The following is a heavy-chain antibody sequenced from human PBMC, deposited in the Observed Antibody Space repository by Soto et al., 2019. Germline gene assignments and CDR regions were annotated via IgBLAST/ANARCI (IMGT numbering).Heavy chain of an antibody. CDR2: ISGSGGST. Sequence: GGSLRLSCAASGFTFSSYAMSWVRQAPGKGLEWVSAISGSGGSTYYADSVKGRFTISRDNSKNTLYLQMNRLRAEDMVVYYCGKDAGGSHVVGWFDPWGQGTLVTVYS. D-gene: IGHD1-26*01. CDR1: GFTFSSYA. CDR3: GKDAGGSHVVGWFDP. J-gene: IGHJ5*02. V-gene: IGHV3-23*01.